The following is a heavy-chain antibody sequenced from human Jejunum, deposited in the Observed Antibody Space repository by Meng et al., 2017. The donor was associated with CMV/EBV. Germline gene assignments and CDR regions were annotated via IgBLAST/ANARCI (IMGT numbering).Heavy chain of an antibody. CDR3: ARGDSSTTWLVFDY. J-gene: IGHJ4*02. V-gene: IGHV3-23*01. D-gene: IGHD6-13*01. CDR2: VLGTGPT. Sequence: AGFTFNNYAMTGVRQAPGKGLEWVSTVLGTGPTYYADYVKGRFTISRDDSRNTLFLQLNSLRDEDTAVFYCARGDSSTTWLVFDYWGLGTRVTVSS. CDR1: GFTFNNYA.